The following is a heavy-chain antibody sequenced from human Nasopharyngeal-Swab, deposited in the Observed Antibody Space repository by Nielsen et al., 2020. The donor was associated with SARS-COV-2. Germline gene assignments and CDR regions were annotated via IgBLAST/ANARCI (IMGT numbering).Heavy chain of an antibody. D-gene: IGHD3-22*01. V-gene: IGHV3-43*01. CDR2: ISWDGGST. J-gene: IGHJ4*02. CDR3: ARDPGFGYYYDSSGYYDY. CDR1: GFTFDDYT. Sequence: GESLKISCAASGFTFDDYTMHWVRQAPGKGLEWVSLISWDGGSTYYADSVKGRFTISRDNSKNSLYLQMNSLRTEDTALYYCARDPGFGYYYDSSGYYDYWGQGTLVTVSS.